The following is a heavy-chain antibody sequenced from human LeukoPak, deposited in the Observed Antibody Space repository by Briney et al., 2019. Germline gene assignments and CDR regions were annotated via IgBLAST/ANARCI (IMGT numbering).Heavy chain of an antibody. CDR2: ISAYNGNT. CDR1: GYTFTCYG. D-gene: IGHD6-13*01. V-gene: IGHV1-18*01. Sequence: ASVKVSCKASGYTFTCYGISWVRQAPGQGLEWMGWISAYNGNTNYAQKLQGRVTMATDTSTSTAYMELRSLRSDDTAVYYCARLYGYSSSWPRGDFDYWGQGTLVTVSS. CDR3: ARLYGYSSSWPRGDFDY. J-gene: IGHJ4*02.